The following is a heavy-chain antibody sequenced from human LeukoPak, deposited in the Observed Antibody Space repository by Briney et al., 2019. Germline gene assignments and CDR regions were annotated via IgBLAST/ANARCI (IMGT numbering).Heavy chain of an antibody. CDR3: ARGYYYMDV. CDR2: IYTSGST. Sequence: SQTLSLTCTVSGGSISSGSYYWSWIRQPAGKGLEWIGRIYTSGSTNYNPSLKSRVTISVDTSKSQFSLKLSSMTAADTAVYYCARGYYYMDVWGKGTTVTVSS. V-gene: IGHV4-61*02. CDR1: GGSISSGSYY. J-gene: IGHJ6*03.